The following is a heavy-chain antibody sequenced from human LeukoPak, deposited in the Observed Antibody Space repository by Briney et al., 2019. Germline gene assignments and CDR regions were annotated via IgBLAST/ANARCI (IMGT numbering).Heavy chain of an antibody. V-gene: IGHV4-4*09. CDR3: ARHSQYYDYVWGSYRYTYYFDY. Sequence: SETLSLTCTVSGGSISSYYWSWIRQPPGKGLEGIGCIYTSGSTNYNPSLKSRVTISVDTSKNQFSLKLSSVTAADTAVYYCARHSQYYDYVWGSYRYTYYFDYWGQGTLVTVSS. J-gene: IGHJ4*02. CDR2: IYTSGST. D-gene: IGHD3-16*02. CDR1: GGSISSYY.